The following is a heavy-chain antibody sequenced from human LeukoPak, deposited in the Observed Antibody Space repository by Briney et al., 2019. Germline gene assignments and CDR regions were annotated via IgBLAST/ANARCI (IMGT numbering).Heavy chain of an antibody. J-gene: IGHJ6*03. CDR1: GGSISSPAFH. V-gene: IGHV4-39*01. CDR2: ISNGGTT. CDR3: ARLVRVFAYCSSGTCPDYYIDV. Sequence: ASETLSLTCTVSGGSISSPAFHWGWIRQPPGKALEWIGSISNGGTTDYNPSLKSRVTISLDASKNEFSLKLNSVTAADTAMFFCARLVRVFAYCSSGTCPDYYIDVWGEGTTVTVSS. D-gene: IGHD2-15*01.